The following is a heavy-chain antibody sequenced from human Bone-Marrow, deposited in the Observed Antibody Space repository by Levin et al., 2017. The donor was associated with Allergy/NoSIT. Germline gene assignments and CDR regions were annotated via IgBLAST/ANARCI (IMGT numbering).Heavy chain of an antibody. J-gene: IGHJ4*02. CDR3: ARHYDILTDYPPHKYFDS. CDR1: GDSLSSSTYY. Sequence: PSETLSLTCTVSGDSLSSSTYYWGWIRQPPGKGLEWIGSVYYSGSTFWNPSLKSRIALSVDTSKNQFSLNLNSLTAADTAVYYCARHYDILTDYPPHKYFDSWGQGTLVIVSS. CDR2: VYYSGST. V-gene: IGHV4-39*01. D-gene: IGHD3-9*01.